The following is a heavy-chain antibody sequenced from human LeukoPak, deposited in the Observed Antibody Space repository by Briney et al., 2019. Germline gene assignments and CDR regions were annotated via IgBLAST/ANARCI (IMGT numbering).Heavy chain of an antibody. CDR3: ARVRYRLAETYIDY. J-gene: IGHJ4*02. CDR1: GYIFTGYY. V-gene: IGHV1-2*02. Sequence: AAVKVSCKASGYIFTGYYMHWVRQAPGQGLEWMGWINPNSGDTNYAQKFQGRVTMTRDTSISTAYMELSRLRSDDTAVYYCARVRYRLAETYIDYWGQGTLVTVSS. D-gene: IGHD3-16*01. CDR2: INPNSGDT.